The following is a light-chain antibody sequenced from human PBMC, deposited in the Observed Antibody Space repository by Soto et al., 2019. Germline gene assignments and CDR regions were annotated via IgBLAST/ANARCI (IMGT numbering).Light chain of an antibody. J-gene: IGKJ1*01. V-gene: IGKV1-5*03. CDR1: QSVSSY. CDR3: QHYKSYSDA. CDR2: KAS. Sequence: DIQMTQSPSSLSASVGDRFTITCRASQSVSSYLNWYQQKPGKAPKLLIYKASTLKSGVPARFSGSGSGTEFTLTINSLQPEDFATYYCQHYKSYSDAFGQGTKVDIK.